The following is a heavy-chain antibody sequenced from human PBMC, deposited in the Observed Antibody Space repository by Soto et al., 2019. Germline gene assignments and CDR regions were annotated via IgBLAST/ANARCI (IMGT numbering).Heavy chain of an antibody. CDR1: GGSFRTYS. Sequence: QVQLLQSGAEVKTPGSSVRVSCEASGGSFRTYSISWVRQAPGQGLEWMGEIIPIFGTVTYAQKFQGRVTITADEPTATVSRDLRGLRSEDTAVYYGEKRAVAGNPTSYYYFVMDVWCQGTTVTVSS. CDR2: IIPIFGTV. J-gene: IGHJ6*02. CDR3: EKRAVAGNPTSYYYFVMDV. V-gene: IGHV1-69*12. D-gene: IGHD6-19*01.